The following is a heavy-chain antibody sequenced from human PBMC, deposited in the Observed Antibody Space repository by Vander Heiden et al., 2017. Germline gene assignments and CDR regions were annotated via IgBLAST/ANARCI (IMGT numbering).Heavy chain of an antibody. CDR3: ARGRGGRNTAMTYFDY. Sequence: QVQLQQWGAGLLKPSETLSLTGDVSGGSFSGYYWSWIRQPPGKGLEWIGEINHSGSTNYNPSLKSRVTISVDTSKNQFSLKLSSVTAADTAVYYCARGRGGRNTAMTYFDYWGQGTLVTVSS. CDR2: INHSGST. J-gene: IGHJ4*02. D-gene: IGHD5-18*01. CDR1: GGSFSGYY. V-gene: IGHV4-34*01.